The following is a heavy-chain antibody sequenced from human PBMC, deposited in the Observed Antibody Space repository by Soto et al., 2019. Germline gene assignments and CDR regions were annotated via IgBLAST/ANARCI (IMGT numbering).Heavy chain of an antibody. Sequence: GASGKVSCKDSCYTFTSYAISLLRHSQGQWLECMGGIIPIFGTANYAQKFQGRVTITADESTSTAYMELSSLRSEDTAVYYCARVALPYDSSGYRAWGDAFDIWGQGTMVTVS. CDR1: CYTFTSYA. CDR3: ARVALPYDSSGYRAWGDAFDI. J-gene: IGHJ3*02. D-gene: IGHD3-22*01. V-gene: IGHV1-69*13. CDR2: IIPIFGTA.